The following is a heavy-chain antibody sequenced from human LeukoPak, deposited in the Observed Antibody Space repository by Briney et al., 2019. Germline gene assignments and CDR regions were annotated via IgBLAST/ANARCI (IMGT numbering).Heavy chain of an antibody. CDR3: AKGLVVNDNYFDN. Sequence: GGSLRLSCAASGFSLRTYAMNWLRQGPGKGLKWVSSIGGSDDTTYYADSVKGRFTISSDFSTNTVSLQMTSLRAEDTAVYFCAKGLVVNDNYFDNWGQGTLVTVSS. CDR1: GFSLRTYA. J-gene: IGHJ4*02. D-gene: IGHD2-2*01. V-gene: IGHV3-23*01. CDR2: IGGSDDTT.